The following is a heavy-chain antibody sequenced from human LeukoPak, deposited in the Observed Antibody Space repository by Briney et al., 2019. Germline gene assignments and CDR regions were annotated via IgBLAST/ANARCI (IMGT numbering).Heavy chain of an antibody. CDR3: ARYGGDTRGNWFDP. Sequence: SETLSLTCTVSGDSISSGGYYWSWIRQHPGKGLEWMGYIYYSGSTYYNPSLKSRVTISVDTSKNQFSLKLSPVTAADTAVYYCARYGGDTRGNWFDPWGQGSLVTVSS. D-gene: IGHD4-17*01. V-gene: IGHV4-31*03. J-gene: IGHJ5*02. CDR2: IYYSGST. CDR1: GDSISSGGYY.